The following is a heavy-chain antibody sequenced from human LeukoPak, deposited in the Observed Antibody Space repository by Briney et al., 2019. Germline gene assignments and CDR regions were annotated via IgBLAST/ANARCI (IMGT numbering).Heavy chain of an antibody. Sequence: SETLSLTCTVSGGSISSSSYSWGWTRQPPGKGLEWIGSIYYSGSTYYNPSLKSRVTISVDTSKNQFSLKLSSVTAADTAVYYWARRGGGQWLPGAFDIWGQGTMVTVSS. CDR3: ARRGGGQWLPGAFDI. J-gene: IGHJ3*02. V-gene: IGHV4-39*01. CDR1: GGSISSSSYS. D-gene: IGHD6-19*01. CDR2: IYYSGST.